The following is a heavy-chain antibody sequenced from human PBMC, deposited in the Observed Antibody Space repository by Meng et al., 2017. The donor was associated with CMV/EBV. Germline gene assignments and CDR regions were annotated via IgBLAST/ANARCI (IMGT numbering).Heavy chain of an antibody. J-gene: IGHJ4*02. CDR1: GLTVSSTY. CDR2: IYSGGTS. D-gene: IGHD4-17*01. CDR3: ATGLGEDGDYTGDF. Sequence: GVLKISCVVSGLTVSSTYMSWVRQAPGKGLEWVSVIYSGGTSYHADSVKGRFTISRDNSKNTVFLQMNSLRAEDTAVYYCATGLGEDGDYTGDFWGQGTLVTVSS. V-gene: IGHV3-53*01.